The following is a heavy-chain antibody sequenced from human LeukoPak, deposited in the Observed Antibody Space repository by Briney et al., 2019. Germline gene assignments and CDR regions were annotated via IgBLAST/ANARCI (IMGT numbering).Heavy chain of an antibody. CDR3: ARTFTMVRGVKVYYFDY. D-gene: IGHD3-10*01. V-gene: IGHV4-59*01. CDR2: IYYSGST. J-gene: IGHJ4*02. Sequence: SETLSLTCTVSGGSISSYYWSRIRQPPGKGLEWIGYIYYSGSTNYNPSLKSRVTISVDTSKNQFSLKLSSVTAADTAVYYCARTFTMVRGVKVYYFDYWGQGTLVTVSS. CDR1: GGSISSYY.